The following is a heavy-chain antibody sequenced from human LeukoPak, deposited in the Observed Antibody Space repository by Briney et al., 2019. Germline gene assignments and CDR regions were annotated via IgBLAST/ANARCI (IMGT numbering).Heavy chain of an antibody. Sequence: GGSLRLSCAASGFTFSNAWMNWVRQAPGKGLEWVGRIKSKTDGGTTDYAAPVKGRFTISRDDSKNTLYLQMNSLKTEDTAVYYCIMAAAGTLAFDIWGQGTMVTVSS. CDR1: GFTFSNAW. V-gene: IGHV3-15*01. CDR3: IMAAAGTLAFDI. CDR2: IKSKTDGGTT. J-gene: IGHJ3*02. D-gene: IGHD6-13*01.